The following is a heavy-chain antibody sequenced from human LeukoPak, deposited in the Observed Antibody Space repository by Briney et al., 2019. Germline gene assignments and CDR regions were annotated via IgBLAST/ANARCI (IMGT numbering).Heavy chain of an antibody. J-gene: IGHJ4*02. CDR1: GYTFTDYD. CDR2: VSPYNGNT. D-gene: IGHD3-10*01. V-gene: IGHV1-18*01. CDR3: ARNGRVRRVVKDLFEY. Sequence: ASVRVSCKTSGYTFTDYDITWVRQAPGQGLEWMGRVSPYNGNTYYSQRFQDRVTITKDASTGTAYMDLRNLRTDDTAMYYCARNGRVRRVVKDLFEYWGQGTLVAVSS.